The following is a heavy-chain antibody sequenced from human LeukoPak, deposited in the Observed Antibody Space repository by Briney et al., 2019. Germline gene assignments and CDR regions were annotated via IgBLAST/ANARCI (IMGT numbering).Heavy chain of an antibody. V-gene: IGHV3-7*05. CDR1: GFTFSNFW. CDR2: IKKDGSQK. Sequence: GGSLRLSCAASGFTFSNFWMTWVRQAPGKGLEWVAIIKKDGSQKYYVDSVKGRFTISRDNARNSLYLQMNSLRAEDTAVYYCARDFVYGDSLEYFQDWGQDTLGTVSS. CDR3: ARDFVYGDSLEYFQD. D-gene: IGHD4-17*01. J-gene: IGHJ1*01.